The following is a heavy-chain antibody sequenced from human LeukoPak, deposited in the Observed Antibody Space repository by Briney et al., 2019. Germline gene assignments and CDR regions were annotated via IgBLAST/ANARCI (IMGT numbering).Heavy chain of an antibody. CDR3: AREGVSTVTSILVVISFDY. CDR1: GVTTRTDI. V-gene: IGHV3-48*04. D-gene: IGHD3-22*01. J-gene: IGHJ4*02. CDR2: ISDGGTTM. Sequence: GGGLRDSCAVSGVTTRTDIMRGGREAREGGGGRGSYISDGGTTMYYADSVKGRFTISTDNAKTSLYLQMNSLRPEDTAIYYCAREGVSTVTSILVVISFDYWGQGALVTVSS.